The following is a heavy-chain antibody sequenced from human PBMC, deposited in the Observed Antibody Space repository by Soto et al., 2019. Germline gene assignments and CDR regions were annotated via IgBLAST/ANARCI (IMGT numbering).Heavy chain of an antibody. CDR3: ARNYGDYVAYYYYGMDV. J-gene: IGHJ6*02. Sequence: GGSLRLSCAASGFTFSSYAMHWVRQAPGKGLEWVAVISYDGSNKYYADSVKGRFTISRGNSKNTLYLQMNSLRAEDTAVYYCARNYGDYVAYYYYGMDVWGQGTTVTVSS. CDR2: ISYDGSNK. V-gene: IGHV3-30-3*01. D-gene: IGHD4-17*01. CDR1: GFTFSSYA.